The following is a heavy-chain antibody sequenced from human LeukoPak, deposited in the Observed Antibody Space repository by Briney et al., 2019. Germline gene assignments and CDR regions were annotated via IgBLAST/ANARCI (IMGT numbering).Heavy chain of an antibody. Sequence: GASVRVSCKASGGTFSSDAISWVRQAPGQGLEWMGGIIPAFGAANYAQKFQGRVTITADESTSTAYMELSSLRSEDTAVYYCARGREITLIATRYYFDYWGQGTLVTVSS. D-gene: IGHD3-22*01. V-gene: IGHV1-69*13. CDR3: ARGREITLIATRYYFDY. CDR1: GGTFSSDA. CDR2: IIPAFGAA. J-gene: IGHJ4*02.